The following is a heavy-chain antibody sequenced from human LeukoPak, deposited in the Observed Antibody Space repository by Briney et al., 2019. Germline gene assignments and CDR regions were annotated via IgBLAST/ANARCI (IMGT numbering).Heavy chain of an antibody. V-gene: IGHV1-46*01. CDR3: ARAYCSSTSCYANYFDY. J-gene: IGHJ4*02. CDR2: INPSGGST. CDR1: GYTFTSYY. D-gene: IGHD2-2*01. Sequence: EASVRVSYKASGYTFTSYYMHWVPQAPGQGLEWMGIINPSGGSTSYAQKFQGRVTMTRDTSTSTVYMELSSLRSEDTAVYYCARAYCSSTSCYANYFDYWGQGTLVTVSS.